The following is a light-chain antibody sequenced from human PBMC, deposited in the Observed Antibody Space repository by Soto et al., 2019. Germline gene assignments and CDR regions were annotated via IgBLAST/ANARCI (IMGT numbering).Light chain of an antibody. V-gene: IGKV3-11*01. CDR1: QRVSSY. CDR2: DAS. J-gene: IGKJ3*01. CDR3: QQRSTWPPLT. Sequence: EIVLTQSPATLSLSPGERATLSCRASQRVSSYLACYQQKPCQAPRLLIYDASNRATGIPARFSGSGSGTDFTLAISRLEPEDFAVYSYQQRSTWPPLTFGPGTKVDIK.